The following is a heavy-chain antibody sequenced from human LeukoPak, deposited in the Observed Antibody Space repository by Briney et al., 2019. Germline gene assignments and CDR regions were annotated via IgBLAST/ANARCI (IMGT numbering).Heavy chain of an antibody. CDR1: GFTFSNYG. D-gene: IGHD6-13*01. J-gene: IGHJ4*02. CDR3: AKAPYRGGSSWTEFDY. Sequence: GGSLRLSCAASGFTFSNYGIHWVRQAPGKGLEWVAFIRYDGSDKYYADSVKGRFTISRDSSKNTVYLQMNSLRDEDTAVYYCAKAPYRGGSSWTEFDYWGQGTLVTVSS. CDR2: IRYDGSDK. V-gene: IGHV3-30*02.